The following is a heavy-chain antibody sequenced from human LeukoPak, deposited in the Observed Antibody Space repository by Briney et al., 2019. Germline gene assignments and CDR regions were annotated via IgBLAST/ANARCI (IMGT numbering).Heavy chain of an antibody. Sequence: GGSLRLSCAASGFTFSTYSMNWVRQAPGKGLEWVSYISSSSSNIYYADSVKGRYTISRDNAKNSLYLQMNSLRDEDTAVYYCARDRSGYYLFDYWGQGALVTVSS. CDR1: GFTFSTYS. CDR2: ISSSSSNI. D-gene: IGHD3-22*01. V-gene: IGHV3-48*02. CDR3: ARDRSGYYLFDY. J-gene: IGHJ4*02.